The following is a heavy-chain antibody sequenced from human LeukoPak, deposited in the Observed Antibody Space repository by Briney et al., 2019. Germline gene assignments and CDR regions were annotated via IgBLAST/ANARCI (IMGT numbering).Heavy chain of an antibody. CDR2: ISYDGSNK. D-gene: IGHD3-22*01. CDR3: ARGPKGMIVVAPPNY. J-gene: IGHJ4*02. Sequence: GGSLRLSCAASGFTFSSYAMHWVRQAPGKGLEWVAVISYDGSNKYYADSVKGRFTISRDNSKNTLYLQMNSLRAEDTVVYYCARGPKGMIVVAPPNYWGQGTLVTVSS. CDR1: GFTFSSYA. V-gene: IGHV3-30-3*01.